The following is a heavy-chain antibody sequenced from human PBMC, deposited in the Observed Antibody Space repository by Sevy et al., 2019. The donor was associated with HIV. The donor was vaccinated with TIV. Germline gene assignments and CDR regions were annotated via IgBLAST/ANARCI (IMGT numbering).Heavy chain of an antibody. CDR3: ATDLWFYYGDFRGF. Sequence: ASVKVSCKVSGYTLTDLAIHWVRQAPGKGLEWMGGFDPEDDETIYAQRFQGRVTMTEDTSTDTAYMELTSLRSEDTAVYYCATDLWFYYGDFRGFWGQGTLVTVSS. D-gene: IGHD4-17*01. CDR1: GYTLTDLA. J-gene: IGHJ4*02. V-gene: IGHV1-24*01. CDR2: FDPEDDET.